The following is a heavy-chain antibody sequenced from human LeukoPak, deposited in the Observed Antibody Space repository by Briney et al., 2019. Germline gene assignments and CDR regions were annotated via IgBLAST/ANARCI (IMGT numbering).Heavy chain of an antibody. CDR1: GGSFSGYY. CDR2: INHSGST. V-gene: IGHV4-34*01. CDR3: ARGRPLYYDILTSYPNPLYYYYGMDV. D-gene: IGHD3-9*01. J-gene: IGHJ6*02. Sequence: SETLSLTCAVYGGSFSGYYWSWIRQPPGKGLEWIGEINHSGSTNYNPSLKSRVTISVDTSKNQFSLKLSSVTAADTAVYYCARGRPLYYDILTSYPNPLYYYYGMDVWGQGTTVTVSS.